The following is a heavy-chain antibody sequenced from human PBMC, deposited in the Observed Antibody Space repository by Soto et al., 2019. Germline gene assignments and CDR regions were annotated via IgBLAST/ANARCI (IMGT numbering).Heavy chain of an antibody. CDR3: ARLGFNYDFLSGYYNVHQYHGIDV. D-gene: IGHD3-3*01. Sequence: ESLKISCMVSGHKVSIWHNFTSYCIAWVRQMPGEALQWMGILWPDDCDSRYSPSLQGQVTISADKSINSVYLQWRRLRASDAATYYCARLGFNYDFLSGYYNVHQYHGIDVWGQGTTVTGSS. CDR2: LWPDDCDS. V-gene: IGHV5-51*01. CDR1: GHKVSIWHNFTSYC. J-gene: IGHJ6*02.